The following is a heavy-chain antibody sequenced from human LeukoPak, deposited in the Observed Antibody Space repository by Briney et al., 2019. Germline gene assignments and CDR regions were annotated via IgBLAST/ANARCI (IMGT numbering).Heavy chain of an antibody. V-gene: IGHV4-4*09. J-gene: IGHJ4*02. CDR3: ARVGIDSTPSSKFTLNYFDY. CDR1: GGSISGYY. CDR2: IYSSGSA. D-gene: IGHD6-6*01. Sequence: SETLSLTCIGSGGSISGYYWSWIRQPPGKGLEGIGLIYSSGSANYNPSRKTRVTMSVDTSKNQFSLNLRSVTAADTAVYYCARVGIDSTPSSKFTLNYFDYWGQGTLVSVSS.